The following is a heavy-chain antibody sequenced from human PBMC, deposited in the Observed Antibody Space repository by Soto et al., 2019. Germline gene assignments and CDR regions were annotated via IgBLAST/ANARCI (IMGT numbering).Heavy chain of an antibody. Sequence: GGSLRLSCAASGFTFSGSVMHWVRQASGKGLEWVGRIRSKANNYATAYVASVKGRFTISRDDSKNTAYLQMNSLKTEDTAVYYCSPLSDILTGYSFDYWGQGTLVTVSS. V-gene: IGHV3-73*01. D-gene: IGHD3-9*01. CDR1: GFTFSGSV. CDR2: IRSKANNYAT. J-gene: IGHJ4*02. CDR3: SPLSDILTGYSFDY.